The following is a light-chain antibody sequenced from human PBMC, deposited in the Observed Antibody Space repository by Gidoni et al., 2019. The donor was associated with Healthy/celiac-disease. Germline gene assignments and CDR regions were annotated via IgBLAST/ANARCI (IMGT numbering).Light chain of an antibody. J-gene: IGKJ4*01. CDR3: QQYGSSSLT. CDR2: GAS. CDR1: QSVSSSY. V-gene: IGKV3-20*01. Sequence: EIVLTQSPGTLSLSPGERATLSCRASQSVSSSYVAWYQQKPGKAPRLLIYGASSRATGIPDRCSGSGSGTDFTRTISRLEPEDFAVYYCQQYGSSSLTFGGGTKVEIK.